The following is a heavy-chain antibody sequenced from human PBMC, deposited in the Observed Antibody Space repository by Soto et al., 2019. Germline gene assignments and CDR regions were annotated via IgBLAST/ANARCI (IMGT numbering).Heavy chain of an antibody. V-gene: IGHV4-59*08. CDR2: IYYSGST. CDR3: ARTSVDTAMVYYFDY. CDR1: GGSIISYY. D-gene: IGHD5-18*01. J-gene: IGHJ4*02. Sequence: SETLSLTCTVSGGSIISYYWSWIRQPPGKGLEWIGYIYYSGSTNYNPSLKSRVTISVDTSKNQFSLKLSSVTAADTAVYYCARTSVDTAMVYYFDYWGQGTLVTVSS.